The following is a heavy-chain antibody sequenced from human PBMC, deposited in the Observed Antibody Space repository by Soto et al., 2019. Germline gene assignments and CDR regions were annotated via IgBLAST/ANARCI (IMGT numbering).Heavy chain of an antibody. V-gene: IGHV4-59*01. CDR1: GGSISSYY. Sequence: AETLTLTCTASGGSISSYYWSWIRQPPGKGLEWIGYIYYSGSTNYNPSLKSRVTISVETSKNQFSLKLSSGTAADTAVYYCARDWVAARLYYYYGMDVWGQGTTVTVSS. J-gene: IGHJ6*02. CDR3: ARDWVAARLYYYYGMDV. CDR2: IYYSGST. D-gene: IGHD6-6*01.